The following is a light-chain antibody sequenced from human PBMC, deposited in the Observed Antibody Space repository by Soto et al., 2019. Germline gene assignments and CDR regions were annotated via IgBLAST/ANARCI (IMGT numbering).Light chain of an antibody. CDR1: NSNIGSNP. CDR2: SNN. V-gene: IGLV1-44*01. CDR3: STWDDSLAGLVR. J-gene: IGLJ2*01. Sequence: QPVLTQPPSASGTPGQRVTFSCSGSNSNIGSNPVNWYQQLPGTAPRLLIYSNNQRPSGVPDRFSGSKSGTSASLAISWLLSEDEADYVSSTWDDSLAGLVRFGGGTKLTVL.